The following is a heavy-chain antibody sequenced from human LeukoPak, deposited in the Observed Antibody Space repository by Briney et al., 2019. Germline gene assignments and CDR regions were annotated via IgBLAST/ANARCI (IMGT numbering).Heavy chain of an antibody. CDR2: IYYSWST. J-gene: IGHJ6*03. D-gene: IGHD3-22*01. V-gene: IGHV4-59*07. Sequence: SDTLSLTCSVSGRSISSCYWSWLRQPPGRGLEWIGYIYYSWSTNYNPSLKSRVTISVDTSKNQFSLKLSSVTAADTAVYYCARAPSYYDSSGYYRYYYMDVWGKGTTVTVSS. CDR1: GRSISSCY. CDR3: ARAPSYYDSSGYYRYYYMDV.